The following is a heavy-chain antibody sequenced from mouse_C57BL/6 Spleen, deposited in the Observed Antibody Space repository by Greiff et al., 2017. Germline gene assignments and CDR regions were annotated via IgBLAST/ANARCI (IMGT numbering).Heavy chain of an antibody. CDR2: ISSGGSYT. CDR3: ASLSDY. CDR1: GFTFSSYG. J-gene: IGHJ4*01. D-gene: IGHD1-1*01. Sequence: EVQGVESGGDLVKPGGSLTLSCAASGFTFSSYGMSWVRQTPDKRLEWVATISSGGSYTYYPDSVKGRFTISRDNAKNTLYLQMSSLKSEDTAMYYCASLSDYWGQGTSVTVSS. V-gene: IGHV5-6*01.